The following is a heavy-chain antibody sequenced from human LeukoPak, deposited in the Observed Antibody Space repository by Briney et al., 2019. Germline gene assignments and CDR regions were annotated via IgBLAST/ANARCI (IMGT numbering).Heavy chain of an antibody. V-gene: IGHV3-23*01. CDR3: ANYYYDSSGYYYVAHYYYYGMDV. J-gene: IGHJ6*02. D-gene: IGHD3-22*01. CDR2: ISGSGGST. CDR1: GFTFSSYA. Sequence: GGSLRLSCAASGFTFSSYAMSWDRQAPGKGLEWVSAISGSGGSTYYADSVKGRFTISRDNSKNTLYLQMNSLRAEDTAVYYRANYYYDSSGYYYVAHYYYYGMDVWGQGTTVTVPS.